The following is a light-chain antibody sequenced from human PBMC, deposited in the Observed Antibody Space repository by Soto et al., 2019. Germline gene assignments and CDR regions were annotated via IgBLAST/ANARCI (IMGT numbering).Light chain of an antibody. Sequence: IRFTQSPSSLSASVGDRVTITCRASQGIGTDLAWYQQKPGTAPKLLIYDVSTSQSGVPSRFTGSGSGAAFTLTINSLQPEDFATYFCQQLNSYPFTFGGGTKVDIK. J-gene: IGKJ4*01. CDR1: QGIGTD. V-gene: IGKV1-9*01. CDR3: QQLNSYPFT. CDR2: DVS.